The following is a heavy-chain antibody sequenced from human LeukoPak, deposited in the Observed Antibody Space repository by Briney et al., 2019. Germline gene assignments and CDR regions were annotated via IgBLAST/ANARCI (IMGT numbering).Heavy chain of an antibody. D-gene: IGHD3-22*01. Sequence: PGGSLRLSCAAPGLTFSSYGMHWVRQAPGKGLEWVAFIRYDGSNKYYADSVKGRFTISRDNSKNTLYVQMNSLRGEDTAVYYCAKGLYYKDRSGYPAWGQGTLVTVSS. J-gene: IGHJ5*02. CDR3: AKGLYYKDRSGYPA. CDR1: GLTFSSYG. V-gene: IGHV3-30*02. CDR2: IRYDGSNK.